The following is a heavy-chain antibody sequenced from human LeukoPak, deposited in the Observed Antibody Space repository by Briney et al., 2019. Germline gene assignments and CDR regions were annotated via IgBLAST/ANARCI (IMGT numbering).Heavy chain of an antibody. CDR3: ARDSPSAFDI. V-gene: IGHV4-59*01. J-gene: IGHJ3*02. CDR1: GGSISSYY. CDR2: IYYSGST. Sequence: SETLSLTCTVSGGSISSYYWSWIRQPPGKGLEWIGYIYYSGSTNYNPSLKSRVTISVDTSQNQFSLKLSSVTAADTAVYYCARDSPSAFDIWGQGTMVTVSS.